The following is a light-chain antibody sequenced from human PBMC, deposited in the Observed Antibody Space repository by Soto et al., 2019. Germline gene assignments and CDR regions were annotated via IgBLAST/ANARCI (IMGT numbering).Light chain of an antibody. Sequence: QSVLTQPRSVSGSPGQSVTISCTGTSSDVGAYDYVSWFQQHPGKAPKLIIYDVNQRPSGVPDRFSGSKSGNTASLTISGLQTDDEADYYCCSYAGSFTYVFGAGTKVTV. V-gene: IGLV2-11*01. CDR3: CSYAGSFTYV. CDR2: DVN. J-gene: IGLJ1*01. CDR1: SSDVGAYDY.